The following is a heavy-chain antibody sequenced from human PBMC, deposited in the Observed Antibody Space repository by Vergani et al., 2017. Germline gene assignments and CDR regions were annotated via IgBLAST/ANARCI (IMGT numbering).Heavy chain of an antibody. J-gene: IGHJ3*02. V-gene: IGHV3-21*01. CDR2: ISSSSSYI. D-gene: IGHD2-2*01. CDR3: ARLARGYCSSTSCYGAFDI. Sequence: EVQLVESGGGLVQPGRSLRLSCAASGFTFDDYAMHWVPQAPGKGLEWVPSISSSSSYIYDADSVKGRFTISRDNAKNSLYLQMNSLRAEDTAVYYCARLARGYCSSTSCYGAFDIWGQGTMVTVSS. CDR1: GFTFDDYA.